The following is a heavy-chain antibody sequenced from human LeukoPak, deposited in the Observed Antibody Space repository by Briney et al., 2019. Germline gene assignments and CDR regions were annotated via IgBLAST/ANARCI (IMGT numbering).Heavy chain of an antibody. D-gene: IGHD4-17*01. CDR1: GFTFSSYW. CDR2: INSDGSST. J-gene: IGHJ4*02. CDR3: ARDRYGDYYFDY. Sequence: GGSLRLSCAASGFTFSSYWMHWVRQAPGKGLVWVSRINSDGSSTSYADSVKGRFAISRDNAKNTLYLQMNSLRAEDTAVYYCARDRYGDYYFDYWGQGTLVTVSS. V-gene: IGHV3-74*01.